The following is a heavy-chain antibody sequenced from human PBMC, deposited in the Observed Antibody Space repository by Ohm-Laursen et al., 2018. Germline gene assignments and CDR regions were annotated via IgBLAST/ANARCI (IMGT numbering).Heavy chain of an antibody. D-gene: IGHD2-21*02. V-gene: IGHV4-61*05. CDR1: RGSISSSSFY. CDR2: IYYSGST. CDR3: ALAYDSDTFDI. J-gene: IGHJ3*02. Sequence: TLSLTCTVSRGSISSSSFYWGWIRQPPGKGLVWIGYIYYSGSTNYNPSLKSRVTISVDTSKNQFSLELSSVTAADTAVYYCALAYDSDTFDIWGQGTMVTVSS.